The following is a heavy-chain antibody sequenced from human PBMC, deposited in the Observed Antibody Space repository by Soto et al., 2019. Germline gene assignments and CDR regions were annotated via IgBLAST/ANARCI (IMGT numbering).Heavy chain of an antibody. D-gene: IGHD3-10*01. J-gene: IGHJ6*02. CDR3: ARRGVYGSGYYYYYGMDV. V-gene: IGHV5-51*01. CDR1: GYSFTSYW. CDR2: IYPGDSDT. Sequence: PGESLKISCKGSGYSFTSYWIGWVRQMPGKGLEWVGIIYPGDSDTRYSPSFQGQVTISADKSISTAYLQWSSLKASDTAMYYCARRGVYGSGYYYYYGMDVWGQGTTVTVSS.